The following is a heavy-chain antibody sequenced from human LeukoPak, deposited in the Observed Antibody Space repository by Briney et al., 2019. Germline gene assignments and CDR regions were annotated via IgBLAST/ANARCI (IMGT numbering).Heavy chain of an antibody. CDR1: GGSFSGYY. CDR3: ARRGIGSATNYKGDFEY. D-gene: IGHD3-10*01. Sequence: PETLSLTCAVYGGSFSGYYWSWIRQPPGKGLEWIGEINHSGSTNYNPSLKSRVTISVDTSKNQFSLRLTSVAAADTAVYYCARRGIGSATNYKGDFEYWGQGVLVTASS. J-gene: IGHJ4*02. CDR2: INHSGST. V-gene: IGHV4-34*01.